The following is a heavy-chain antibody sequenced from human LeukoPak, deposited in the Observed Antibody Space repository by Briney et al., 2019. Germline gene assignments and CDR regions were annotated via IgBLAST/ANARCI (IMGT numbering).Heavy chain of an antibody. CDR1: GYTFTSYG. CDR3: ARRVPYLWSRLGLKNDYGMDV. CDR2: ISAYNGNT. J-gene: IGHJ6*04. V-gene: IGHV1-18*04. Sequence: GASVKVSCKASGYTFTSYGISWVRQAPGQGLEWMGWISAYNGNTNYAQKLQGRVTMTTDTSTSTAYMELRSLRSDDTAVYYCARRVPYLWSRLGLKNDYGMDVWGKGTTVTVSS. D-gene: IGHD3-16*01.